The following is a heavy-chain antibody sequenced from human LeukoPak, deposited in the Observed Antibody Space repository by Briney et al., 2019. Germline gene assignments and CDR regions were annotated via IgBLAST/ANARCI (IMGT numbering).Heavy chain of an antibody. CDR1: GGSISSSSYY. CDR2: IYYSGST. Sequence: SETLSLTCTVSGGSISSSSYYWGWIRQPPGKGLEWIGSIYYSGSTYYNPSLKSRVTISVDRSKNQFSLKLSSVTAADTAVYYCARDEGYSSSWASTDYWGQGTLVTVSS. V-gene: IGHV4-39*07. CDR3: ARDEGYSSSWASTDY. D-gene: IGHD6-13*01. J-gene: IGHJ4*02.